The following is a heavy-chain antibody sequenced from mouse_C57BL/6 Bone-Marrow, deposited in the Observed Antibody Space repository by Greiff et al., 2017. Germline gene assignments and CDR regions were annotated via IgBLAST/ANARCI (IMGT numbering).Heavy chain of an antibody. J-gene: IGHJ4*01. Sequence: VQLQQSGAELVRPGASVKLSCKASGYTFTDYYINWVKQRPGQGLEWIARIYPGSGNTYYNEKFKGKDTLTAEKSSSTAYMQLSSLTSEDSAVYYCARRDYYGSSYDYYAMDYWGQGTSVTVSS. CDR2: IYPGSGNT. CDR3: ARRDYYGSSYDYYAMDY. D-gene: IGHD1-1*01. CDR1: GYTFTDYY. V-gene: IGHV1-76*01.